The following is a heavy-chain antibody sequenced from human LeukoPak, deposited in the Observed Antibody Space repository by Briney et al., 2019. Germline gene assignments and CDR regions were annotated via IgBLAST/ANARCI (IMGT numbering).Heavy chain of an antibody. D-gene: IGHD6-13*01. J-gene: IGHJ4*02. V-gene: IGHV1-69*13. CDR2: IIPIFGTA. CDR3: ARDRGDSSSWSEGYDY. CDR1: GGTFSSYA. Sequence: ASVKVSCKASGGTFSSYAISWVRQAPGQGLEWTGGIIPIFGTANYAQKFQGRVTITADESTSTAYMELSSLRSEDTAVYYCARDRGDSSSWSEGYDYWGQGTLVTVSS.